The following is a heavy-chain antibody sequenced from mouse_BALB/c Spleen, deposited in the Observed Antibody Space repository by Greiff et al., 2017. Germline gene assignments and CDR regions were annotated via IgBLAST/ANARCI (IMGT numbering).Heavy chain of an antibody. J-gene: IGHJ4*01. CDR1: GYTFTNYW. V-gene: IGHV1-63*02. Sequence: QVQLQQSGAELVRPGTSVKISCKASGYTFTNYWLGWVKQRPGHGLEWIGDIYPGGGYTNDNEKFKGKGTLTADTSSSTAYMQISNLTSEDAAVYFCAATYYGNIYYAMDYWGQGTSVTVSS. CDR2: IYPGGGYT. D-gene: IGHD2-1*01. CDR3: AATYYGNIYYAMDY.